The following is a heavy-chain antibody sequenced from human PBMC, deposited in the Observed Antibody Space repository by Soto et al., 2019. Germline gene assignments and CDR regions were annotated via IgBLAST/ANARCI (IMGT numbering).Heavy chain of an antibody. CDR3: ARLIADIVVVVAATGAFDI. J-gene: IGHJ3*02. CDR1: GGSISSSSYY. D-gene: IGHD2-15*01. V-gene: IGHV4-39*01. CDR2: IYYSGST. Sequence: SETLSLTCTVSGGSISSSSYYWGWIRQPPGKGLEWIGSIYYSGSTYYNPSLKSRVTISVDTSKNQFSLKLSSVTAADTAVYYCARLIADIVVVVAATGAFDIWGQRTMVTVSS.